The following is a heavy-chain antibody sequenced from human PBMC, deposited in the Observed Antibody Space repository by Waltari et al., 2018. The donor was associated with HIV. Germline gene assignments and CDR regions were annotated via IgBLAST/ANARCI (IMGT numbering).Heavy chain of an antibody. CDR2: INHSGST. Sequence: QVQLQQWGAGLLKPSETLSLTCAVYGGSFSGYYWSWIRQPPGKGLDWIGEINHSGSTKYNPSLKIRVTISVDTSKNQFSLKLSSVTAADTAVYYCARRRYYDYVWTPQWWFDPWGQGTLVTVSS. V-gene: IGHV4-34*01. CDR3: ARRRYYDYVWTPQWWFDP. D-gene: IGHD3-16*01. CDR1: GGSFSGYY. J-gene: IGHJ5*02.